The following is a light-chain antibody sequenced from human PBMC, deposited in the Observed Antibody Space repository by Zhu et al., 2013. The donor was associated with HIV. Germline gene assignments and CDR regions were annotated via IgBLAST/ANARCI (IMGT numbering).Light chain of an antibody. CDR3: QQLNSYPIFA. CDR2: GAS. V-gene: IGKV3D-15*01. J-gene: IGKJ3*01. Sequence: EIVLTQSPATLSVSPGERATVSCRATQSVSNNLAWYQQKPGQAPRLLIYGASIRATGIPARFSGSGAGTEFTLTISSLQSEDAATYYCQQLNSYPIFAFGPGTKVHI. CDR1: QSVSNN.